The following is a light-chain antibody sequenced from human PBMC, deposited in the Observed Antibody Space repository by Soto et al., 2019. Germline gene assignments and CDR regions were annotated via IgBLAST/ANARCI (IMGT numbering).Light chain of an antibody. Sequence: QSALNQPASVSGSPGQSIAISCTGASSDVDAYDYVSWYQQHPGKAPKLMIYDVSSRPSGVSDRFSGSKSVNTASLTISGVQAEDEADYYCSSYTTSLTYVFGTGTKVTVL. J-gene: IGLJ1*01. CDR2: DVS. V-gene: IGLV2-14*03. CDR3: SSYTTSLTYV. CDR1: SSDVDAYDY.